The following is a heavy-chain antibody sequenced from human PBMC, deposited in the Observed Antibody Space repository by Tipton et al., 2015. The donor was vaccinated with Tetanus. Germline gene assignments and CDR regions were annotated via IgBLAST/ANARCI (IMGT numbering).Heavy chain of an antibody. CDR2: IIPVFGTS. CDR3: ARDDDNGDYNLDY. Sequence: QSGPEVKKPGPSVKVSCKASGGTFGEYAFAWVRQAPGQGLEYMGGIIPVFGTSSYAQNFQGRVAITADESTNAVHLEVFSLRSEDTAVYFCARDDDNGDYNLDYWGQGTLVTVSS. D-gene: IGHD4-17*01. J-gene: IGHJ4*02. V-gene: IGHV1-69*01. CDR1: GGTFGEYA.